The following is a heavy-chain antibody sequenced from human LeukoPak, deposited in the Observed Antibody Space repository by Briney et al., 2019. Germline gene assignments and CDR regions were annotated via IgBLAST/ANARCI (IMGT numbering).Heavy chain of an antibody. J-gene: IGHJ6*02. D-gene: IGHD3-9*01. V-gene: IGHV4-61*01. Sequence: SETLSLTCTVSGGSISSSSYYWSWIRQPPGKGLEWIGYIYYSGSTNYNPSLKSRVTISVDTSKNQFSLKLSSVTAADTAVYYCARGGVNDILTGFRYYYYYGMDVWGQGTTVTVSS. CDR1: GGSISSSSYY. CDR2: IYYSGST. CDR3: ARGGVNDILTGFRYYYYYGMDV.